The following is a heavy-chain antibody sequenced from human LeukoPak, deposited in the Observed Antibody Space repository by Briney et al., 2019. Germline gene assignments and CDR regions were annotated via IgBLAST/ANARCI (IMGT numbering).Heavy chain of an antibody. D-gene: IGHD3-9*01. Sequence: SETLSLTCTVSGCSISSGDYYWIWIRQPPGQGLVWIGYIYYSGSTYYNPSLKSRVTISVDTSKNQFSLKLSSVTAADTAVYYCARGVESDILTGYDPYFDYWGQGTLVTVSS. CDR3: ARGVESDILTGYDPYFDY. J-gene: IGHJ4*02. CDR1: GCSISSGDYY. V-gene: IGHV4-30-4*01. CDR2: IYYSGST.